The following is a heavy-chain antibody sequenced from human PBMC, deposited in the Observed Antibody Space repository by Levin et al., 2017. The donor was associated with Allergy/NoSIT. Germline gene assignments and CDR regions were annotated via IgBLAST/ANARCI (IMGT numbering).Heavy chain of an antibody. D-gene: IGHD5-18*01. Sequence: SETLSLTCTVSGGSISSSSYYWGWIRQPPGKGLEWIGSIYYSGSTYYNPSLKSRVTISVDTSKNQFSLKLSSVTAADTAMYYCARDTYRIQVWLVGYGMDGWGQGTTVTVSS. CDR3: ARDTYRIQVWLVGYGMDG. CDR2: IYYSGST. CDR1: GGSISSSSYY. V-gene: IGHV4-39*07. J-gene: IGHJ6*02.